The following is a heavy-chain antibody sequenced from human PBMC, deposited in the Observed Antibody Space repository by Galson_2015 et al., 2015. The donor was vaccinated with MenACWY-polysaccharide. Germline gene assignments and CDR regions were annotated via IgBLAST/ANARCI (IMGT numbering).Heavy chain of an antibody. CDR2: IKKDGSEK. CDR3: ARGHYGMDV. J-gene: IGHJ6*02. CDR1: GFTFSNYW. V-gene: IGHV3-7*01. Sequence: SLRLSCAASGFTFSNYWMTWVRQAPGKGLEWVANIKKDGSEKYYVDSVEGRFTISRDNALYLQMNSLRAEDTAVYFCARGHYGMDVWGQGTTVTVSS.